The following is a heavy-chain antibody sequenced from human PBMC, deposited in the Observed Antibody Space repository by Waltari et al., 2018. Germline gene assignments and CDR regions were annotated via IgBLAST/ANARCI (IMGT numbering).Heavy chain of an antibody. D-gene: IGHD1-26*01. J-gene: IGHJ4*02. Sequence: QVQLVQSGAEVKKPGSSVKVSCKASGGPSRSYAISWVRQAPGQGLEWMGGIIPIFGTANYAQKFQGRVTITADESTSTAYMELSSLRSEDTAVYYCARRMGATTGLGYWGQGTLVTVSS. CDR3: ARRMGATTGLGY. CDR2: IIPIFGTA. V-gene: IGHV1-69*13. CDR1: GGPSRSYA.